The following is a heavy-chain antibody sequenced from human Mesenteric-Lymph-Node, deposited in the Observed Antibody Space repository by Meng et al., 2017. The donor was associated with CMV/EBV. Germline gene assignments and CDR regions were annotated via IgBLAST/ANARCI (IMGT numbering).Heavy chain of an antibody. CDR3: AIACGSGTCYDY. CDR2: ISGRGDST. CDR1: GFTVSFNY. Sequence: GGSLRLSCAASGFTVSFNYMTWVRQASGKGLEWVAAISGRGDSTYYADSVKGRFTISRDNSKSTLFLQMNSLTAEDTAVYYCAIACGSGTCYDYWGQGTLVTVS. D-gene: IGHD3-10*01. J-gene: IGHJ4*02. V-gene: IGHV3-23*01.